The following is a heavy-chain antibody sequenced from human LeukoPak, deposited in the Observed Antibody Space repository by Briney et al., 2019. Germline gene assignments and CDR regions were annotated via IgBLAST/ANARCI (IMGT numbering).Heavy chain of an antibody. J-gene: IGHJ3*02. CDR2: TYHSGST. Sequence: PSQTLSLTCAVSGGSISSGGYSWSWIRQPPGKGLEWIGYTYHSGSTYYNPSLKSRVTISVDRSKNQFSLKLSSVTAADTAVYYCARAVNWNYDAFDIWGQGTMVTVSS. CDR1: GGSISSGGYS. V-gene: IGHV4-30-2*01. CDR3: ARAVNWNYDAFDI. D-gene: IGHD1-7*01.